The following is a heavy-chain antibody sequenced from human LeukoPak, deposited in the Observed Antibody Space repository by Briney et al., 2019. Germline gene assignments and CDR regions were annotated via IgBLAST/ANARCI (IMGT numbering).Heavy chain of an antibody. D-gene: IGHD4-11*01. CDR3: ARDPQQLDY. Sequence: PGGSLRLSCAASGFTFSSYWMHWVRQAPGKGLVWVSRINSDGSTTSSADSVKGRVTISRDNAKNSLYLQMNSLRAEDTAVYYCARDPQQLDYWGQGTLVTVSS. CDR2: INSDGSTT. V-gene: IGHV3-74*01. J-gene: IGHJ4*02. CDR1: GFTFSSYW.